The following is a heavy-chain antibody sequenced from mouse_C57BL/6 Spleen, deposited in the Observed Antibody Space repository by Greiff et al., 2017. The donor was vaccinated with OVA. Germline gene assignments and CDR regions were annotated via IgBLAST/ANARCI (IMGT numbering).Heavy chain of an antibody. D-gene: IGHD2-4*01. CDR3: ANYDGDYYAMDY. V-gene: IGHV1-80*01. CDR2: IYPGDGDT. CDR1: GYAFSSYW. J-gene: IGHJ4*01. Sequence: VQLVESGAELVKPGASVKISCKASGYAFSSYWMNWVKQRPGKGLEWIGQIYPGDGDTNYNGKFKGKATLTADKSSSTAYMQLSSLTSEDSAVYFCANYDGDYYAMDYWGQGTSVTVSS.